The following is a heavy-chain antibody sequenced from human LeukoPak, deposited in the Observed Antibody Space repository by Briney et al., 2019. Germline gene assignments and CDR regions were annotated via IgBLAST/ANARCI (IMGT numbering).Heavy chain of an antibody. CDR1: GYTFTGYY. J-gene: IGHJ4*02. CDR2: INPNSGGT. D-gene: IGHD3-22*01. Sequence: GASVKVSCKASGYTFTGYYMHWVRQAPGQGLEWMGWINPNSGGTNYAQKFQGRVTMTRDTSISTAYMELSRLRSDDTAVYYCARDRKFYDSSGYYYDPALFFDYWGQGTLVTVSS. CDR3: ARDRKFYDSSGYYYDPALFFDY. V-gene: IGHV1-2*02.